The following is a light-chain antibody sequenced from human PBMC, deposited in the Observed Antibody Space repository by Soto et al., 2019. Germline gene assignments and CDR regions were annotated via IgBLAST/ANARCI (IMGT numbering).Light chain of an antibody. V-gene: IGKV1-5*01. J-gene: IGKJ1*01. CDR2: DAS. CDR3: QQFKSSTWT. Sequence: DIQMTQSPSTLSASVGDRVSITCRASQSIERYLAWYQQKPGKAPTLLIYDASSLERGVPSRFSGRGSGTDFTLTISSLQPDDFATYYCQQFKSSTWTFGQGTKVEIK. CDR1: QSIERY.